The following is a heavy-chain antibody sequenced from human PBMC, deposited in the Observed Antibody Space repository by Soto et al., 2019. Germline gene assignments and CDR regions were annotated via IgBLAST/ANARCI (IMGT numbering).Heavy chain of an antibody. J-gene: IGHJ4*02. V-gene: IGHV3-23*01. Sequence: GGSLRLSCAASGFTFSNYAMGWVRQAPGKGLEWFSAITGGGDDTYHADPVKGRFTISRDNSNSALYLQMDSLRAEDTAVYYCAKGSSSSRPYYFDFWAQGTLVTVSS. CDR3: AKGSSSSRPYYFDF. CDR1: GFTFSNYA. D-gene: IGHD2-2*01. CDR2: ITGGGDDT.